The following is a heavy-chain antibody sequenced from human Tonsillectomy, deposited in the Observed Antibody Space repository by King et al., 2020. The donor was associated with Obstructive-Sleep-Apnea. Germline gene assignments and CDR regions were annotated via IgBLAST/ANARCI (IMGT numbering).Heavy chain of an antibody. Sequence: LQLQESGPGLVKPSENLSLTCTVSGDSISSSSFYWGWIRQPPGKGLEWIGSIYYSGSTYYNPSLKSRVTISVDTSKNQFSLKLSSVTAADTAVYYCVSGSGWNYYFDYWGQGTLVTVSS. CDR2: IYYSGST. CDR1: GDSISSSSFY. D-gene: IGHD6-19*01. V-gene: IGHV4-39*01. J-gene: IGHJ4*02. CDR3: VSGSGWNYYFDY.